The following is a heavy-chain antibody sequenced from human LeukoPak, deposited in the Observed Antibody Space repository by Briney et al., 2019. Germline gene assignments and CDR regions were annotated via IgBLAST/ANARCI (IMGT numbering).Heavy chain of an antibody. CDR1: GYTLTELS. J-gene: IGHJ4*02. V-gene: IGHV1-24*01. D-gene: IGHD6-13*01. Sequence: ASVKVSCKVSGYTLTELSMHWVRQAPGKGLEWMGGFDPEDGETIYAQKFQGRVTMTEDTSTDTAYMELSSLGSEDTAVYYCATLSSGIAAAGYFDYWGQGTLVTVSS. CDR3: ATLSSGIAAAGYFDY. CDR2: FDPEDGET.